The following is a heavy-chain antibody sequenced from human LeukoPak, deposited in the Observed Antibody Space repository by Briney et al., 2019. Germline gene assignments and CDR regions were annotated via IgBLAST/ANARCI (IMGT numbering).Heavy chain of an antibody. V-gene: IGHV4-39*01. D-gene: IGHD6-6*01. CDR2: IYYSGST. CDR3: ARTIAARRDYFDS. Sequence: SETLSLTCTVSGGSISSSSYYWGWIRQPAGKGLEWIGTIYYSGSTYYTPSLKSRLTISVDTSKNQFSLKLSSVTAADTAVYYCARTIAARRDYFDSWGQGTLVTVSS. CDR1: GGSISSSSYY. J-gene: IGHJ4*02.